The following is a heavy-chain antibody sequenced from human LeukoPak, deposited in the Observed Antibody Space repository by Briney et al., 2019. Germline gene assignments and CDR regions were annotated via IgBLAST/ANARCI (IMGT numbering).Heavy chain of an antibody. CDR3: AGERTTYFDY. J-gene: IGHJ4*02. CDR2: IYYSGST. V-gene: IGHV4-59*11. D-gene: IGHD1/OR15-1a*01. CDR1: GGSISSHY. Sequence: SETLSLTCTVSGGSISSHYWSWIRQPPGKGLEWIGYIYYSGSTNYNPSLKSRVTISVDTSKNQFSLKPSSVTAADTAVYYCAGERTTYFDYWGQGTLVTVSS.